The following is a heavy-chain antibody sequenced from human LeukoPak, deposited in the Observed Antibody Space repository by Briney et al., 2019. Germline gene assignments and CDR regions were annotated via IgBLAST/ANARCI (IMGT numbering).Heavy chain of an antibody. V-gene: IGHV3-48*01. J-gene: IGHJ4*02. CDR3: ARDATPTQLWFRGSFDY. Sequence: PGGSLRLSCAASGFTFGDFGMTWVRQAPGKGLEWVSYISSSSLSIYYADSVKGRFTISRDNARNSLYLQMNSLRAEDTAMYYCARDATPTQLWFRGSFDYWGLGALVTVAS. CDR2: ISSSSLSI. CDR1: GFTFGDFG. D-gene: IGHD3-22*01.